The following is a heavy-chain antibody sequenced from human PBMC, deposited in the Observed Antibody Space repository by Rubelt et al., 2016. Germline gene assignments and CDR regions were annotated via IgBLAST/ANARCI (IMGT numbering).Heavy chain of an antibody. Sequence: GQLVQSAADVKKPGASVRVSCTASGYTFTGYYIHWVRQAPGQGLEWVGWINPDNGGTNYAQKFQGRVTLTSDTSTTTSHMELSRLTSDETAVYFCARGVQGYCSTSSCYRGNGDHWFDPWGQGTPVTVSS. J-gene: IGHJ5*02. D-gene: IGHD2-2*02. CDR1: GYTFTGYY. V-gene: IGHV1-2*02. CDR3: ARGVQGYCSTSSCYRGNGDHWFDP. CDR2: INPDNGGT.